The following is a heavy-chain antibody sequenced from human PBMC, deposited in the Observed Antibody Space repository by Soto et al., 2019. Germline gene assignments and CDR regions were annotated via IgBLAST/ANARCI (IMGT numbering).Heavy chain of an antibody. Sequence: ASVKVSCKASGYTFTSYEIYWVRQATGQGLEWMGWMNPNTGNSGYAQKFKGRVTMTSDTSISTAHMELSSLRSEDTAVYYCARRAETNGWNGFGADKYYFDFWGQGTLVTVSS. CDR1: GYTFTSYE. V-gene: IGHV1-8*01. J-gene: IGHJ4*02. D-gene: IGHD1-1*01. CDR2: MNPNTGNS. CDR3: ARRAETNGWNGFGADKYYFDF.